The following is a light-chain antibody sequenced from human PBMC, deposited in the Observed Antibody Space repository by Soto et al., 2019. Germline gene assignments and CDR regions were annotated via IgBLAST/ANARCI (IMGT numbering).Light chain of an antibody. CDR1: SSNIGADYD. J-gene: IGLJ3*02. V-gene: IGLV1-40*01. CDR2: DNV. Sequence: LTQPPSVSGAPGQRITISCAGSSSNIGADYDVHWYQQFPGTAPKLLIYDNVNRPSGVPDRFSGSKSGTSASLAITGLQAEDEADYYCQSYDSGLSARVFGGGTKVTVL. CDR3: QSYDSGLSARV.